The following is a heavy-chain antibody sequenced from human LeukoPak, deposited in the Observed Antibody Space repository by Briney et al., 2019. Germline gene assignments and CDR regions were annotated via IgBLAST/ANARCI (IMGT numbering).Heavy chain of an antibody. D-gene: IGHD3-22*01. CDR1: SGSISRYF. CDR3: ARHEGDTSGSYTYNWFDP. V-gene: IGHV4-59*08. CDR2: IYYSGST. J-gene: IGHJ5*02. Sequence: SETLSLTCTVSSGSISRYFWSWIRRPPGKGLEWIGYIYYSGSTNYNPSLKSRVTISVDTSKNQVSLKLSSVTAADTAVYYCARHEGDTSGSYTYNWFDPWGQGTLVTVSS.